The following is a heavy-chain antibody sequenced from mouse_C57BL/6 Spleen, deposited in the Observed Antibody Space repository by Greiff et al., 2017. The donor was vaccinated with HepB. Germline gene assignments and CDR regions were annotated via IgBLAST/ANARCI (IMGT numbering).Heavy chain of an antibody. J-gene: IGHJ4*01. CDR1: GYTFTTYP. Sequence: VQLQQSGAELVKPGASVKMSCKASGYTFTTYPIEWMKQNHGKSLEWIGNFHPYNDDTKYNEKFKGKATLTVEKSSSTVYLELSRLTSDDSAVYYCERGTTVVDTGGYAMDYWGQGTSVTVSS. CDR2: FHPYNDDT. V-gene: IGHV1-47*01. D-gene: IGHD1-1*01. CDR3: ERGTTVVDTGGYAMDY.